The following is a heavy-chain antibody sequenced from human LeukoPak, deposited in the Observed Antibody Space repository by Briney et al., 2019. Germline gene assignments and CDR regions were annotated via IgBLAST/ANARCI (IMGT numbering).Heavy chain of an antibody. V-gene: IGHV3-20*04. CDR3: ARGITTIGAAPSYMDV. J-gene: IGHJ6*03. D-gene: IGHD1-20*01. CDR1: GFTFDDYG. Sequence: GGSLRLSCAASGFTFDDYGMSWVRQAPGKGLEWVCGNNWNGGSTGYADSVKGRFTISRDNAKNSLYLQMNGLRAKDTALYYCARGITTIGAAPSYMDVWGKGTTVTVSS. CDR2: NNWNGGST.